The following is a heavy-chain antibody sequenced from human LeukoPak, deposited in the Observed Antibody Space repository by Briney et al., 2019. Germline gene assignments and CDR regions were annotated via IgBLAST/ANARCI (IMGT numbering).Heavy chain of an antibody. V-gene: IGHV3-30*02. D-gene: IGHD6-13*01. CDR1: GFTFSSYG. J-gene: IGHJ4*02. Sequence: PGGSLRLSCAASGFTFSSYGMHWVRQAPGKGLEWVAFIRYDGSNKYYADSVKGRFTISRDNSKNTLYLQMNSLRAEDTAVYYCEKAHGSSSWYYFDYWGQGTLVTVSS. CDR2: IRYDGSNK. CDR3: EKAHGSSSWYYFDY.